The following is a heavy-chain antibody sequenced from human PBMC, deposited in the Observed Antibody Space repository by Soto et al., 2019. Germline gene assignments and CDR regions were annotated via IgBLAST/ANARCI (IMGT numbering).Heavy chain of an antibody. CDR1: GYTFTSYD. CDR3: ARGEEWLVQK. Sequence: XSVKGSCNAVGYTFTSYDINWVRQATGQGLEWMGWMNPNSGNTGYAQKFQGRVTMTRNTSISTAYMELSSLRSEDTAVYYCARGEEWLVQKWGQGTLVTVSS. D-gene: IGHD6-19*01. V-gene: IGHV1-8*01. CDR2: MNPNSGNT. J-gene: IGHJ4*02.